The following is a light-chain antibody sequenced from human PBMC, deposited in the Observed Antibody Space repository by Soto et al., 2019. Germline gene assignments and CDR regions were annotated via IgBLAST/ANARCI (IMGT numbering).Light chain of an antibody. CDR2: DVS. CDR3: SSYTTSSTLGVI. V-gene: IGLV2-14*01. J-gene: IGLJ2*01. CDR1: ISDVGGYNY. Sequence: QSALTQPASVSGSPGQSITLSCTGTISDVGGYNYVSWYQQHPGKAPKLMIYDVSNRPSGVSNRFSGSKSGDTASLTISGLQAEDEAEYYGSSYTTSSTLGVIFGGGTKLTVL.